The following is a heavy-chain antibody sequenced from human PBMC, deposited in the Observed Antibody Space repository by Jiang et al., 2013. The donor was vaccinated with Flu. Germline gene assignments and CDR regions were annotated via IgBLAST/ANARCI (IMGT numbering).Heavy chain of an antibody. CDR2: ITTDTANP. D-gene: IGHD6-13*01. CDR3: ARDVGQLSLDH. CDR1: GYTFTHYA. J-gene: IGHJ4*02. Sequence: SGSELKKPGASVTVSCKTSGYTFTHYAVNWVRQAPGQGLEWMGWITTDTANPTYAQGFTGRFVFSLDTSVSTAFLQISSLKAEDTAMYYCARDVGQLSLDHWGQGTLVTVSS. V-gene: IGHV7-4-1*02.